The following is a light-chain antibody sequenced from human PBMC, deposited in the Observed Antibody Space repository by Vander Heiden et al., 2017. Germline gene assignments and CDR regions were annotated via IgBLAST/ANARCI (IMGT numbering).Light chain of an antibody. CDR1: QSVSSN. Sequence: PGERATLSCRASQSVSSNLAWYQQKPGQAPRLLIYGASTRATGIPARFSGSGYGTEFTLTISSRQSEDFAVYYCQQYNNWPPYTFGQGTKMEIK. CDR3: QQYNNWPPYT. CDR2: GAS. V-gene: IGKV3-15*01. J-gene: IGKJ2*01.